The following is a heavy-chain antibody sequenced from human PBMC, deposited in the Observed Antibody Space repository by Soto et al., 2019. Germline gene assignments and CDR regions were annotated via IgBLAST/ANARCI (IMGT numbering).Heavy chain of an antibody. J-gene: IGHJ4*02. CDR2: IIPIFGTA. D-gene: IGHD2-2*02. Sequence: QVQLVQSGAEVKKPGSSVKVSCKASGGTFSSYAISWVRQAPGQGLEWMGGIIPIFGTANYAQKFQGRVTITADESTTTAYMQRSRRSYEDTAVYYWALDRGYCSSTSCYMVYWGQGTLVTVSS. CDR1: GGTFSSYA. CDR3: ALDRGYCSSTSCYMVY. V-gene: IGHV1-69*01.